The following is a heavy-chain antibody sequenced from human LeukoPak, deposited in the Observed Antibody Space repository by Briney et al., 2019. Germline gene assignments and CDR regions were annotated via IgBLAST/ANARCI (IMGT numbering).Heavy chain of an antibody. J-gene: IGHJ4*02. D-gene: IGHD3-9*01. Sequence: GGSLRLSCAASGFTVSSNYMSWVRQAPGKGLEWVSVIYSGGSTYYADSVKGRFTISRDNSKNTLYLQMNSLRAEDTAVYYCARERNILTGYDYWGQGTLATVSS. CDR2: IYSGGST. CDR1: GFTVSSNY. V-gene: IGHV3-53*01. CDR3: ARERNILTGYDY.